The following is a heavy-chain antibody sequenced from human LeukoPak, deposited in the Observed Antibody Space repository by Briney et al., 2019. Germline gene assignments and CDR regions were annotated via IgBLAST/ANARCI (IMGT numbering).Heavy chain of an antibody. Sequence: PGGSLRLSCAASGFTFSDAWMTWVRQAPGKGLEWVGRIKTKTGGVTTDYAAPVKGRFTISGDDSKNTVYLQMNSLKTEDTAVYFCTGFETSGPDAFDIWGRGTMVTVSS. CDR2: IKTKTGGVTT. D-gene: IGHD5-12*01. V-gene: IGHV3-15*01. J-gene: IGHJ3*02. CDR3: TGFETSGPDAFDI. CDR1: GFTFSDAW.